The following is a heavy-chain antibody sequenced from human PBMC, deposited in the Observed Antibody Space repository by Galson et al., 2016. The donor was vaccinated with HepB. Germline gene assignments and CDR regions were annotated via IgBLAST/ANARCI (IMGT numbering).Heavy chain of an antibody. V-gene: IGHV3-9*01. J-gene: IGHJ1*01. CDR1: GFIFKDYA. CDR2: ISWNSGSI. Sequence: SLRLSCAASGFIFKDYAMHWVRQAPGKGLEWVSSISWNSGSIGYADSVKGRLTISRDNAKNSLYLQMNSLRAEDTAFYYCAQGKASMSVGATNFQHWGQGTLGTVSS. CDR3: AQGKASMSVGATNFQH. D-gene: IGHD1-26*01.